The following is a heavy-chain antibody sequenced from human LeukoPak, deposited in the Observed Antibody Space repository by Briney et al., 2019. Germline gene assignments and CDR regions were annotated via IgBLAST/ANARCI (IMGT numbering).Heavy chain of an antibody. D-gene: IGHD3-22*01. CDR1: GFTFSSYG. Sequence: GGSLRLSCTASGFTFSSYGMHWVRQAPGKGLEWVAVISFDGSNKNYADSVKGRFTISRDNSKNTLYLQMNSLRTEDTAVYYCAKEYYDSNGYLMDYWGQGTLVTVSS. CDR2: ISFDGSNK. V-gene: IGHV3-30*18. J-gene: IGHJ4*02. CDR3: AKEYYDSNGYLMDY.